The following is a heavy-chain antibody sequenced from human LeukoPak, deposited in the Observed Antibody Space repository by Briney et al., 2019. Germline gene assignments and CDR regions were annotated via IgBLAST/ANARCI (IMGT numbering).Heavy chain of an antibody. CDR1: GFTFSGFG. V-gene: IGHV3-33*01. Sequence: GGSLRLSCAASGFTFSGFGMHWVRQAPGKGLEWVSIIWYDGGHKYYSDSVKGRFTISRDNSKNTLYLQMNTLRAEDTAVYYCARDTSAYCTNGVCYLDAFDIWGQGTMVTVSS. CDR3: ARDTSAYCTNGVCYLDAFDI. D-gene: IGHD2-8*01. CDR2: IWYDGGHK. J-gene: IGHJ3*02.